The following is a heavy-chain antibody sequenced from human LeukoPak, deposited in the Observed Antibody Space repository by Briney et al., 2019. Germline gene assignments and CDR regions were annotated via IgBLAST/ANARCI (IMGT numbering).Heavy chain of an antibody. J-gene: IGHJ4*02. V-gene: IGHV4-59*01. CDR1: GGSISSYY. CDR3: ARLSYYYGSGVPIWYFDY. D-gene: IGHD3-10*01. CDR2: IYYTGRT. Sequence: SETLSLTCTVSGGSISSYYWSWIRQPPGKGLEWIGHIYYTGRTNYNPSLKSRVTMSVDTPKNHFSLKLTSVIAADTAVYYCARLSYYYGSGVPIWYFDYWGQGTLVAVSS.